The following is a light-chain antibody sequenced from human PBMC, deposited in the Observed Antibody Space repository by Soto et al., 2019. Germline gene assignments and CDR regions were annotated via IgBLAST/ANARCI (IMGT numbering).Light chain of an antibody. CDR2: GAS. Sequence: EIVLTQSPGTLSLSPWEIATLSCRASQSVTSNYLAWYQQKPVQAPRLLIFGASTRAAGIPDRFSGSESGTGFTLTISSLEPEDFAVYYCQQYVSSPRTFGPGTKWIS. CDR1: QSVTSNY. J-gene: IGKJ1*01. V-gene: IGKV3-20*01. CDR3: QQYVSSPRT.